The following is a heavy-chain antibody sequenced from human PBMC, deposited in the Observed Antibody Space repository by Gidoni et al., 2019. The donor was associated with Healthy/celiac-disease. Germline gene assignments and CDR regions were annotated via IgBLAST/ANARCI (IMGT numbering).Heavy chain of an antibody. CDR1: GYTFTRYA. CDR2: INAGNGNP. D-gene: IGHD4-17*01. Sequence: QVQLVQSGAEVKKPGASVKVSCQASGYTFTRYAMHWVRKAPGQRLEWMGWINAGNGNPKYSQKFQGRVTITRDTSASTAYMELSSLRSEDTAVYYCARDDYGGKNAFDIWGQGTMVTVSS. V-gene: IGHV1-3*01. CDR3: ARDDYGGKNAFDI. J-gene: IGHJ3*02.